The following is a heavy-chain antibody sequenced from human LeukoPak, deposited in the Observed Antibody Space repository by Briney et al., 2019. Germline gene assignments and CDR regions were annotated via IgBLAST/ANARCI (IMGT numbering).Heavy chain of an antibody. D-gene: IGHD5-18*01. CDR2: IIPIFGTA. CDR3: ARLTTDTAMVTTDY. Sequence: SVKVSCKASGGTFSSYAISWVRQAPGQGLEWMGGIIPIFGTANYAQMSQGRVTSTADESTSTDYMELSSLRSEDTAVYYCARLTTDTAMVTTDYWGQGTLVTVSS. V-gene: IGHV1-69*13. CDR1: GGTFSSYA. J-gene: IGHJ4*02.